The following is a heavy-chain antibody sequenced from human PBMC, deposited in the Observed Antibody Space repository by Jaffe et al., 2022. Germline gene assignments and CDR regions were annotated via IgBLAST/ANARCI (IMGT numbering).Heavy chain of an antibody. D-gene: IGHD2-2*02. Sequence: QVQLVESGGGVVQPGGSLRLSCAASGFTFSSYGMHWVRQAPGKGLEWVAFIRYDGSNKYYADSVKGRFTISRDNSKNTLYLQMNSLRAEDTAVYYCAKDGAALGYCSSTSCYSPFDYWGQGTLVTVSS. J-gene: IGHJ4*02. V-gene: IGHV3-30*02. CDR3: AKDGAALGYCSSTSCYSPFDY. CDR2: IRYDGSNK. CDR1: GFTFSSYG.